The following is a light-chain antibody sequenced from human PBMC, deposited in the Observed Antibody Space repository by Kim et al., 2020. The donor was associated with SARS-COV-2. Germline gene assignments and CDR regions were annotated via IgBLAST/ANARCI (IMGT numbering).Light chain of an antibody. J-gene: IGLJ3*02. CDR2: EVS. Sequence: QSALTQPPSVSGSPGQSVTISCTGTSSDVGSYDRVSWYQQPPGTAPKVMIYEVSTRPSGVPDLFSGSKSGNTASLTISGLQAEDGADYYCSAYTSSRTWVFGGGTQDRP. V-gene: IGLV2-18*02. CDR3: SAYTSSRTWV. CDR1: SSDVGSYDR.